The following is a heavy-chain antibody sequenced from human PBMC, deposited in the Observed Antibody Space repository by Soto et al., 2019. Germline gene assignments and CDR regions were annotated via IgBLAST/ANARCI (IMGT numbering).Heavy chain of an antibody. D-gene: IGHD6-13*01. Sequence: SVKVSCKASGGTFSSYAISWVRQAPGQGLEWMGGIIPIFGTANYAQKFQGRVTITADESTSTAYMELSSLRSEDTAVYYCASNPFIAAAGTSVDYWGQGTLVTVSS. CDR2: IIPIFGTA. J-gene: IGHJ4*02. V-gene: IGHV1-69*13. CDR1: GGTFSSYA. CDR3: ASNPFIAAAGTSVDY.